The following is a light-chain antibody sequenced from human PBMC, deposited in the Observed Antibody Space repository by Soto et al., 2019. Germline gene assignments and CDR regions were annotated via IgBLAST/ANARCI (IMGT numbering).Light chain of an antibody. Sequence: QSALTQPASVSGSPGQSITISCTGTSSDVGSYNLVSWYQQHPGKAPKLMIYEVSKRPSGVSNRFSGSKSGNTASLTISGLQAEDETDYYCCSYAGRVFATGTKVTVL. CDR2: EVS. V-gene: IGLV2-23*02. J-gene: IGLJ1*01. CDR1: SSDVGSYNL. CDR3: CSYAGRV.